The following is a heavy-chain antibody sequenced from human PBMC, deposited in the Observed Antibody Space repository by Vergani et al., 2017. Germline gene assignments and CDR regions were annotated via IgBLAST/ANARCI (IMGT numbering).Heavy chain of an antibody. CDR3: ARDRGARSSGSYPFDY. CDR2: IYTSGST. V-gene: IGHV4-4*07. Sequence: QVQLQESGPGLVKPSETLSLTCTVSGGSISSYYWSWIRQPAGKGLEWIGRIYTSGSTNYNPSLKSRVTMSVDTSKNQFSLKLSSVTAADTAAYYCARDRGARSSGSYPFDYWGQGTLVTVSS. D-gene: IGHD1-26*01. J-gene: IGHJ4*02. CDR1: GGSISSYY.